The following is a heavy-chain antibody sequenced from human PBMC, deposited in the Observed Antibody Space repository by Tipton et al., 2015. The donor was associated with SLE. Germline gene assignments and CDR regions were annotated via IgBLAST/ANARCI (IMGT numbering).Heavy chain of an antibody. CDR2: IYYSGST. Sequence: TLSLTCTVSGGSISSYYWSWIRQSPGKGLEWIGYIYYSGSTNYNPSLKSRVTISVDTSKNQFSLKLSSVTAADTAVYYCPRVPWDYYDSSGSKGWFDPWGQGTLVTVSS. CDR3: PRVPWDYYDSSGSKGWFDP. CDR1: GGSISSYY. D-gene: IGHD3-22*01. V-gene: IGHV4-59*01. J-gene: IGHJ5*02.